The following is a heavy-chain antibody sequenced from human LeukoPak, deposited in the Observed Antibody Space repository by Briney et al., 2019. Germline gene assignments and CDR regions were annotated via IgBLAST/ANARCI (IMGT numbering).Heavy chain of an antibody. CDR2: IYPGDSDT. J-gene: IGHJ4*02. Sequence: GESLKISCKGSGYSFTSYWIGWVRQMPGKGLEWMGIIYPGDSDTRYSPSFQGQVTISADKSISTAYLQWSSLKASDTAMYYCARHVTMGFNVVVATQVFDYWGQGTLVTVSS. D-gene: IGHD2-15*01. CDR1: GYSFTSYW. V-gene: IGHV5-51*01. CDR3: ARHVTMGFNVVVATQVFDY.